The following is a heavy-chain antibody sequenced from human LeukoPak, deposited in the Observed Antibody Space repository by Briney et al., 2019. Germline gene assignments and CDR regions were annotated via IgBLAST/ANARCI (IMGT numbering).Heavy chain of an antibody. D-gene: IGHD6-13*01. J-gene: IGHJ6*02. CDR2: ISYDRSNK. V-gene: IGHV3-30*18. CDR3: AKDVYSSSWYSYYYYGMDV. Sequence: GGSLRLSCAASGFTFSSYGMHWVRQAPGKGLEWVAVISYDRSNKYYADSVKGRFTISRDNSKNTLYLQMNSLRAEDTAVYYCAKDVYSSSWYSYYYYGMDVWGQGTTVTVSS. CDR1: GFTFSSYG.